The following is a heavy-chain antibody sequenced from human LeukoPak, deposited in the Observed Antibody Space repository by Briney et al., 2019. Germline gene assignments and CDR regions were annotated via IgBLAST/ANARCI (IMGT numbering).Heavy chain of an antibody. V-gene: IGHV3-30*04. Sequence: GGSLRLSCAASGFTFSSYAMHWVHQAPGKGLEWVAVISYDGSNKYYADSVKGRFTISRDNSKNTLYLQMNSLRAEDTAVYYCSRDPISDSSSWYTPWFDPWGQGTLVTVSS. D-gene: IGHD6-13*01. J-gene: IGHJ5*02. CDR3: SRDPISDSSSWYTPWFDP. CDR1: GFTFSSYA. CDR2: ISYDGSNK.